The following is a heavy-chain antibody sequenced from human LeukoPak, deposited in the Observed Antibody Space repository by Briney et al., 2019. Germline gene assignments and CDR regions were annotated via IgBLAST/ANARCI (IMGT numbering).Heavy chain of an antibody. CDR3: ARQPSGSYYPNWFDP. V-gene: IGHV4-39*01. CDR2: IYYSGST. J-gene: IGHJ5*02. D-gene: IGHD1-26*01. CDR1: GGSISSGGYS. Sequence: PSETLSLTCAVSGGSISSGGYSWSWIRQPPGKGLEWIGSIYYSGSTYYNPSLKSRVTISVDTSKNQFSLKLSSVTAADTAVYYCARQPSGSYYPNWFDPWGQGTLVTVSS.